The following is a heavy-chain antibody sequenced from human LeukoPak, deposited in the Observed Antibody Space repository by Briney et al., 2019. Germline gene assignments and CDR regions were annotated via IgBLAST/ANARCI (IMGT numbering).Heavy chain of an antibody. D-gene: IGHD3-22*01. J-gene: IGHJ5*02. V-gene: IGHV1-46*02. CDR1: GYTFNRFY. CDR2: INPSGGST. Sequence: ASVTVSCKASGYTFNRFYIHWVRQAPGQGLEWMGIINPSGGSTSYAQKFQGRVTMTRDTSTSTVYMELSSLRSEDTAMYYCARGVYDSSSYRHNWFDPWGQGTLVTVPS. CDR3: ARGVYDSSSYRHNWFDP.